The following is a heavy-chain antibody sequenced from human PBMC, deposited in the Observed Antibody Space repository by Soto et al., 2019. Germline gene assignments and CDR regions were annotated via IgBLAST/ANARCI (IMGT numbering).Heavy chain of an antibody. J-gene: IGHJ4*02. CDR3: TTGMANVLIWFGELSEINY. D-gene: IGHD3-10*01. Sequence: EVQLVESGGGLVKPGGSLRLSCAASGFTFSNAWMNWVRQAPGKGLEWVGRIKSKTDGGTTDYAAPVKGRFTISRDDSKNTLELQMNRLKTEDTAVYYCTTGMANVLIWFGELSEINYWGQGTLVTVSS. V-gene: IGHV3-15*07. CDR1: GFTFSNAW. CDR2: IKSKTDGGTT.